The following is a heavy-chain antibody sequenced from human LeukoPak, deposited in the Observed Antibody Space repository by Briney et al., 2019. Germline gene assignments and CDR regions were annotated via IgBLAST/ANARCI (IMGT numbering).Heavy chain of an antibody. J-gene: IGHJ4*02. CDR3: ARDSTYYYASGSSGPHYFDY. CDR1: GFTFSSYA. CDR2: ISYDGGIT. D-gene: IGHD3-10*01. V-gene: IGHV3-30*01. Sequence: PGRSLRLSCAASGFTFSSYAMHWVRQAPGKGLEWVAVISYDGGITNYADSVKGRFTISRDNSKNTLHLQLNSLRAEDAAVYYCARDSTYYYASGSSGPHYFDYWGQGTLVTVSS.